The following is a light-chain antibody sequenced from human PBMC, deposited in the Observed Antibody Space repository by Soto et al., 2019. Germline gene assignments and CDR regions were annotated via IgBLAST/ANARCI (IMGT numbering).Light chain of an antibody. Sequence: DIQMTQSPSTLSASVGDRVTITCRASQSVYDWLAWYQQKPGKAPKLLIYKASSLESGVPSRFSGSGSGTEFTFTISSLQPDDFATYYCQQYKSDPWTFGQGTKVEIK. CDR2: KAS. J-gene: IGKJ1*01. CDR3: QQYKSDPWT. CDR1: QSVYDW. V-gene: IGKV1-5*03.